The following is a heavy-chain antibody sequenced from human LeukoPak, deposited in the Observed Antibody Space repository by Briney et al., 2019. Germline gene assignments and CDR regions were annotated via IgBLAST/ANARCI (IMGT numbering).Heavy chain of an antibody. V-gene: IGHV3-9*03. CDR1: GFSFDDYA. CDR3: AKDSSATVTNAGFDAFDI. D-gene: IGHD4-17*01. J-gene: IGHJ3*02. CDR2: ISWNSGSI. Sequence: GRSLRLSCAASGFSFDDYAMHWVREAPGKGLELVSAISWNSGSIGYADSVKGRFTISRDNAKNSLYLQMNSLRAEDMALYYCAKDSSATVTNAGFDAFDIWGQGTMVTVSS.